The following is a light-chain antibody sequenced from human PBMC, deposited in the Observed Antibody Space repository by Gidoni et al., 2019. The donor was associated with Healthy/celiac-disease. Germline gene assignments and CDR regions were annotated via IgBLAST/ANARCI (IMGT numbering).Light chain of an antibody. Sequence: GDRVTITCQASQDTSNYLNWYQQKPGKAPKLLIYDASNLETGVPSRFSGRGSGTDFTFTISSLQPEDIATYYCQQYDNLPRYTFGQGTKLEIK. V-gene: IGKV1-33*01. CDR2: DAS. CDR1: QDTSNY. CDR3: QQYDNLPRYT. J-gene: IGKJ2*01.